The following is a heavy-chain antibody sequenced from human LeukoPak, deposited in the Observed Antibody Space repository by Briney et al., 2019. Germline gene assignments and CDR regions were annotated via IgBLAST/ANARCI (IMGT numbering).Heavy chain of an antibody. V-gene: IGHV7-4-1*02. J-gene: IGHJ5*02. CDR3: ARGAQLWFHSFSWFDP. CDR2: INTNTGNP. D-gene: IGHD5-18*01. Sequence: GASVKVSCNASGYTFTSYAMNWVRQAPGQGLEWMGWINTNTGNPTYAQGFTGRFVFSLDTPVSTAYLQISSLKAEDTAVYYCARGAQLWFHSFSWFDPWGQGTLVTVSS. CDR1: GYTFTSYA.